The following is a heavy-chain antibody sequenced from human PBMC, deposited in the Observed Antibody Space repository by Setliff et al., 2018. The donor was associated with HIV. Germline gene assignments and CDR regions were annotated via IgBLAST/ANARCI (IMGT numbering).Heavy chain of an antibody. CDR3: ASSRYYDSSGYYDY. D-gene: IGHD3-22*01. V-gene: IGHV3-66*02. CDR1: GFTVSSNY. Sequence: GGSLRLSCAASGFTVSSNYMSWVRQAPGKGLEWVSVIYGGGTTHYADSVKGRFTISRDNSKNTVYLQMNSLRPEDTAVYYCASSRYYDSSGYYDYWGQGTLVTVSS. J-gene: IGHJ4*02. CDR2: IYGGGTT.